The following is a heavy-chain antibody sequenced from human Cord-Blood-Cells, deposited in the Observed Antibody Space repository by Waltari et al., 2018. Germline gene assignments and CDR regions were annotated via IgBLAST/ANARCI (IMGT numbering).Heavy chain of an antibody. V-gene: IGHV4-34*01. Sequence: QVQLQQWGAGLLKPSETLSLTRAVHGGSFRGYYWSWIRQPPGKGLEWIGEINHSGSTNYNPSLKSRVTISVDTSKNQFSLKLSSVTAADTAVYYCARRGYSYGYDAFDIWGQGTMVTVSS. CDR1: GGSFRGYY. CDR2: INHSGST. CDR3: ARRGYSYGYDAFDI. J-gene: IGHJ3*02. D-gene: IGHD5-18*01.